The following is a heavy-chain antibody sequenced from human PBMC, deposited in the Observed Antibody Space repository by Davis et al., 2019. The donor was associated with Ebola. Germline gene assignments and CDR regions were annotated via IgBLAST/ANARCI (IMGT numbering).Heavy chain of an antibody. J-gene: IGHJ6*02. D-gene: IGHD6-13*01. CDR1: GFTFSGSA. CDR2: IRSKANSYAT. Sequence: GESLKISCAASGFTFSGSAMHWVRQASGKGLEWVGRIRSKANSYATAYAASVKGRFTISRDDSKNTAYLQMNSLKTEDTAVYYCARGGYSSSWPPRVYYYYGMDVWGQGTTVTVSS. CDR3: ARGGYSSSWPPRVYYYYGMDV. V-gene: IGHV3-73*01.